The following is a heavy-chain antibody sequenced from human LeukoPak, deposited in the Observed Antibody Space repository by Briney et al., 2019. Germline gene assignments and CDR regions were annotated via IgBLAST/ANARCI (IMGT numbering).Heavy chain of an antibody. CDR1: DYTFTSYG. Sequence: GASVKVSCEASDYTFTSYGISWVRQAPGQGLEYMGWISANNGDTSYPQKVQGRVTMTTDTSTTTAYMELRSLRSDDTAVYYCARKGTGLAFDVWGQGTMVTVSS. CDR3: ARKGTGLAFDV. V-gene: IGHV1-18*04. D-gene: IGHD3-10*01. J-gene: IGHJ3*01. CDR2: ISANNGDT.